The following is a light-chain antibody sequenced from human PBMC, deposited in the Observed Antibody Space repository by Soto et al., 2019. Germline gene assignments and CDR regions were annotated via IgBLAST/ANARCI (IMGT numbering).Light chain of an antibody. CDR2: EVS. V-gene: IGLV2-8*01. CDR3: NSYAGSNNFL. Sequence: QSVLTQPPSASGSPGQSVTISCTGTSSDVGGYNYVSWYQQHPGKAPKLMIYEVSKRPSGVPDRFSGSKSGNTASLTVSGLQAEDEADYYCNSYAGSNNFLFGTGTKVTV. CDR1: SSDVGGYNY. J-gene: IGLJ1*01.